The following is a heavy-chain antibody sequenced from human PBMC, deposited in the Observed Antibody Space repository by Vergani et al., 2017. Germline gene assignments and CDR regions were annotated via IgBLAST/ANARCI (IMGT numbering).Heavy chain of an antibody. D-gene: IGHD3-10*01. J-gene: IGHJ5*02. V-gene: IGHV4-39*07. CDR1: GGSISSSSYY. CDR3: ARLTYTMVRGVSWFDP. Sequence: QLQLQESGPGLVKPSETLSLTCTVSGGSISSSSYYWGWIRQPPGKGLEWIGSSYYSGSTYYNPSLKSRVTISVDTSKNQFSLKLSSVTAADTAVYYCARLTYTMVRGVSWFDPWGQGTLVTVSS. CDR2: SYYSGST.